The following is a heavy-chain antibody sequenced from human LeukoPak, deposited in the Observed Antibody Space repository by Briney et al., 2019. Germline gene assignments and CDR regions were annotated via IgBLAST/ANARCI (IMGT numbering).Heavy chain of an antibody. CDR2: INHSGST. CDR1: GGSFSGYY. J-gene: IGHJ4*02. CDR3: AGTPRRDGYNLFDY. Sequence: NPSETLSLTCAVYGGSFSGYYWSWLRQPPGKGLEWSGEINHSGSTNYNPSLNSRVTISVDTSKNQFSLKPSSVPAADTAVYYCAGTPRRDGYNLFDYWGQGTLVTVSS. D-gene: IGHD5-24*01. V-gene: IGHV4-34*01.